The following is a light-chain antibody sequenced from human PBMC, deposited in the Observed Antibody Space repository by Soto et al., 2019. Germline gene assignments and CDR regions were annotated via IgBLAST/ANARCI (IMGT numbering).Light chain of an antibody. J-gene: IGKJ3*01. CDR3: QQYNNWPPVT. CDR1: QSVSSKY. V-gene: IGKV3-15*01. CDR2: GTS. Sequence: DIVLTQSPGTLSLSPGERATLSCRASQSVSSKYLAWYQQKPGQPPRVLIYGTSIRATGIPARFSGSGSGTEFTLTISSLQSEDFAVYYCQQYNNWPPVTFGPGTKVDI.